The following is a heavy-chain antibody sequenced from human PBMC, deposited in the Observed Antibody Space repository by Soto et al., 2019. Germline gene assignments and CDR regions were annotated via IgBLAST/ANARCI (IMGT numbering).Heavy chain of an antibody. CDR1: GGSISGYY. CDR3: ARDLWGYCGTDCYPLDV. CDR2: MYKTGST. Sequence: SEALSVTCTVSGGSISGYYWSWIRQPPGKGLEWIGYMYKTGSTVYNPSFKSRVTISVDTSKNQFSLKLNSVTAADTAVYYCARDLWGYCGTDCYPLDVWGQGTTVTVSS. V-gene: IGHV4-59*01. D-gene: IGHD2-21*02. J-gene: IGHJ6*02.